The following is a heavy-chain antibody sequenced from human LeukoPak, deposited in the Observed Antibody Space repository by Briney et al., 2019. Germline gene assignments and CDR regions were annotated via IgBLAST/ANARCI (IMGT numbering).Heavy chain of an antibody. CDR3: ARGGGLRWTDFDS. Sequence: GGSLRLSCATSGFFFRSYGMRWVRQAPGKGLEWVAVIWPDGSYKEHADSVKGRFSISRDNSNATLYLQMNSLRAEDTAVYSCARGGGLRWTDFDSWGQGTLVTVSS. J-gene: IGHJ4*02. D-gene: IGHD4-23*01. CDR1: GFFFRSYG. CDR2: IWPDGSYK. V-gene: IGHV3-33*01.